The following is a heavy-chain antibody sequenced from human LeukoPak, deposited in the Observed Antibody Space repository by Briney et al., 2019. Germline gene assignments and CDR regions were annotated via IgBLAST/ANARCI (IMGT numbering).Heavy chain of an antibody. CDR1: GYTFTGYY. CDR3: AGGVMGSSWHYFDY. CDR2: INPNSGGT. J-gene: IGHJ4*02. D-gene: IGHD6-13*01. V-gene: IGHV1-2*06. Sequence: GASVKVSCKASGYTFTGYYMHWVRQAPGQGLEWMGRINPNSGGTNYAQKFQGRVTMTRDTSISTAYMELSRLRSDDTAVYYCAGGVMGSSWHYFDYWGQGTLVTVSS.